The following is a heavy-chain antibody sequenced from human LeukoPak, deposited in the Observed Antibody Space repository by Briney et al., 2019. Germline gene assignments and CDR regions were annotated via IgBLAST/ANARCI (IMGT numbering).Heavy chain of an antibody. CDR2: INACNGNT. CDR3: AFRGVSDDFDS. D-gene: IGHD3-10*01. Sequence: SSVKVSCKASGYTFISYNMHWVGQAPGQRLEWMGWINACNGNTKFSQKFQGRVTITRDTSASTVYMELSSLRSEDTAVYYCAFRGVSDDFDSWGQGTLVTVSS. J-gene: IGHJ4*02. CDR1: GYTFISYN. V-gene: IGHV1-3*01.